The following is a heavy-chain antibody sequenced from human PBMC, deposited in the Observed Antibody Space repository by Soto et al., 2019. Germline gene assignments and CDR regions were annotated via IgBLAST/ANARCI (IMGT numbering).Heavy chain of an antibody. CDR1: GITVSSYY. CDR3: ASSVTIFGYETRPGNDY. CDR2: IYSGGTI. V-gene: IGHV3-53*02. Sequence: EVQLVETGGGLIQPGGSLRLSCAASGITVSSYYMSWVRQAPGKGLEWVSAIYSGGTIHYAASVKGRFPISRDNSKNTVYLQMNSLRAKDTAVYYCASSVTIFGYETRPGNDYWGQGTLVTVSS. D-gene: IGHD3-3*01. J-gene: IGHJ4*02.